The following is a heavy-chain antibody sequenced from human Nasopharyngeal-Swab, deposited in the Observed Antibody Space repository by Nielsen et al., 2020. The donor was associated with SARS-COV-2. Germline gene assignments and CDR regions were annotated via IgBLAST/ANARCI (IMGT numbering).Heavy chain of an antibody. V-gene: IGHV4-39*07. Sequence: SETLSLTCTVSGGSFSSRGSYWVRLRQPPGKGRVWIGNIDYSGNTYINWYLKSAVTISMYKSKNHFSLEVTSVAAAAAAVYYCVRIVDTSGWYNWFDPWGQGIPVTVSS. D-gene: IGHD6-19*01. J-gene: IGHJ5*02. CDR1: GGSFSSRGSY. CDR2: IDYSGNT. CDR3: VRIVDTSGWYNWFDP.